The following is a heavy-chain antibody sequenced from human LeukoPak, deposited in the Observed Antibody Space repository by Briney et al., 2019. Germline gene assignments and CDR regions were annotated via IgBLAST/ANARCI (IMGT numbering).Heavy chain of an antibody. CDR1: GFTFSSYS. D-gene: IGHD7-27*01. J-gene: IGHJ4*02. V-gene: IGHV3-23*01. CDR3: AKDGGLWVSAHWGDS. CDR2: ITASGTAM. Sequence: GGSLRLSCAASGFTFSSYSMNWVRQAPGKGLEWVSHITASGTAMFYADSVKGRFTVSRDNSKNTLFLQMNSLRAEDTAVYYCAKDGGLWVSAHWGDSWGQGTLVTVSS.